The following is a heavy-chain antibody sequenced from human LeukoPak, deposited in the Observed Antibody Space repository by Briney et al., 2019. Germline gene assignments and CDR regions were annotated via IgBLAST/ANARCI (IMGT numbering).Heavy chain of an antibody. Sequence: PSETLSLTCTVSGGSISSYYWSWIRQPPGKGLEWIGYIYYSGSTNYNPSLKSRVTISVDTSKNQFSLKLSSVTAADTAVYYCARLKSPAGWFDPWGQGTLVTVSS. V-gene: IGHV4-59*12. CDR2: IYYSGST. J-gene: IGHJ5*02. CDR1: GGSISSYY. D-gene: IGHD3-10*01. CDR3: ARLKSPAGWFDP.